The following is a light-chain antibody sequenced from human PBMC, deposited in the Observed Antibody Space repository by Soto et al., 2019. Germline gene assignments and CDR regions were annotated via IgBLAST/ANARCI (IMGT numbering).Light chain of an antibody. Sequence: DSVLRHSAGTLSLSRGEGATLGCRASQSVSGDYLAWYQSKPGQAPRLLIHGASNRATGIPDRFSGSGSGTDFTLTMRCLEPEDFAVYYCQQRSNWPITFGQGTRLEIK. V-gene: IGKV3D-20*02. CDR3: QQRSNWPIT. J-gene: IGKJ5*01. CDR2: GAS. CDR1: QSVSGDY.